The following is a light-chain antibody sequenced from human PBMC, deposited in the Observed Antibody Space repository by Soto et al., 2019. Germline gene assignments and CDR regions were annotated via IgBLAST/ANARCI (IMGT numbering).Light chain of an antibody. Sequence: DMQMTQSPSTLSASVGDRVTITCRASQSISSWLAWYQQKPGKAPKLLIYDVSSLESGVPSRFSGSGSGTEFTLTISSLQPDDFATYYCQQYNSYSWTFGQGTKVDIK. V-gene: IGKV1-5*01. CDR3: QQYNSYSWT. CDR1: QSISSW. CDR2: DVS. J-gene: IGKJ1*01.